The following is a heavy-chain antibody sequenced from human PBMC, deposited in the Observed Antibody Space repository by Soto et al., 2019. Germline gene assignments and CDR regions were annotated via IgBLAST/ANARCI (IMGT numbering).Heavy chain of an antibody. J-gene: IGHJ6*02. Sequence: QVQLVESGGGVVQPGRSLRLSCAASGFTFSSHGIHWVRQAPGKGLEWVAVIWYDGSNKNYADSVKGRFTISRDNSKSTLYLQMNSLRAEDTAVYYCARVVVVSASPVGYAMDVWGQGTTVTVSS. CDR2: IWYDGSNK. V-gene: IGHV3-33*01. CDR1: GFTFSSHG. CDR3: ARVVVVSASPVGYAMDV. D-gene: IGHD2-15*01.